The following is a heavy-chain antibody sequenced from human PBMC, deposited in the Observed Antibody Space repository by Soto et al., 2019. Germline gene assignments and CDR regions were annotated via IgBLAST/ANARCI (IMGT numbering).Heavy chain of an antibody. CDR3: ARDRGPPIVVVVAATVMVWDSPGRPNYGMDV. V-gene: IGHV1-46*03. Sequence: ASVKVSCKASGYTFTSYYMHWVRQAPGQGLEWMGIINPSGGSTSYAQKFQGRVTMTRDTSTSTVYMELSSLRSEDTAVYYCARDRGPPIVVVVAATVMVWDSPGRPNYGMDVWGQGTTVTVSS. CDR2: INPSGGST. CDR1: GYTFTSYY. J-gene: IGHJ6*02. D-gene: IGHD2-15*01.